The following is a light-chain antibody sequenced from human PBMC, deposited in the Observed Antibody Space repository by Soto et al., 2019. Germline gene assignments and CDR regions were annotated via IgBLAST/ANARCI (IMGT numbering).Light chain of an antibody. V-gene: IGKV3-15*01. Sequence: EIVLTHSPGTLSLSPGARATLSCRASQIVSDNYLAWYQKRPGQAPRLXXHGASTRATGIPARFSGSRSWTEFTLTISSLQSEDSAVYYCQQYHGWPPLTFGGGTKVDIK. CDR1: QIVSDN. CDR2: GAS. CDR3: QQYHGWPPLT. J-gene: IGKJ4*01.